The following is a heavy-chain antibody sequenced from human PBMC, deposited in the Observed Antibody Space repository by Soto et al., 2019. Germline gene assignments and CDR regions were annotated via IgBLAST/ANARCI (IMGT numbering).Heavy chain of an antibody. CDR1: GGTFSSYA. Sequence: QVQLVQSGAEVKKPGSSVKVSCKASGGTFSSYAISWVRQAPGQGLEWMGGIIPIFCTANYAQKLQGRVTITADESTSTAYIELSSLRSEDTAVYYCARVPQRVGATFQPLMNPDPLDYWGQGTLVTVSS. V-gene: IGHV1-69*01. CDR2: IIPIFCTA. D-gene: IGHD1-26*01. CDR3: ARVPQRVGATFQPLMNPDPLDY. J-gene: IGHJ4*02.